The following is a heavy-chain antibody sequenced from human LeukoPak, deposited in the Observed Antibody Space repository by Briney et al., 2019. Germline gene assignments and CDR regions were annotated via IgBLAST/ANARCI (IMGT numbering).Heavy chain of an antibody. CDR2: VDHTGST. CDR3: ARGAYSSSAFDY. J-gene: IGHJ4*02. CDR1: DDSITMYY. V-gene: IGHV4-59*12. Sequence: SETLSLTCSASDDSITMYYWTWIRQPPGKGLEWIGYVDHTGSTNFNPSLNGRVSISRDTSKNLFSLKLSSVTAADTAVYYCARGAYSSSAFDYWGQGTLVTVSS. D-gene: IGHD6-6*01.